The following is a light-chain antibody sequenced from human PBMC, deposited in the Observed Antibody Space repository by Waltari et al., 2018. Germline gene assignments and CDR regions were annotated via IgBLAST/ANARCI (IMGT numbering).Light chain of an antibody. CDR1: QSLLHSNGYNY. J-gene: IGKJ4*01. CDR3: MQALVTFT. CDR2: LGS. Sequence: EIVLTQSPLSLPVTPGEPASISCRSSQSLLHSNGYNYLDWYLQKPGQSPQLLIYLGSNRASGVPDRFSGSGSGTDVTLKISRVEAEDVGVYYCMQALVTFTFGGGTKVEIK. V-gene: IGKV2-28*01.